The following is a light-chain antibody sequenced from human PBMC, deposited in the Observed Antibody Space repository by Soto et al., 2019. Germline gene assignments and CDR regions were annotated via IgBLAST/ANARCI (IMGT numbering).Light chain of an antibody. Sequence: DIVMTQSPDSLAVSPGERATLSCRASQSVRRYLAWYQQKPGQAPRLLIYGTSSRATGIPDRFSGSGSGTDFTLTISRLEPEDFAVFYCQQYGSSITFGQGTRLEIK. J-gene: IGKJ5*01. V-gene: IGKV3-20*01. CDR3: QQYGSSIT. CDR1: QSVRRY. CDR2: GTS.